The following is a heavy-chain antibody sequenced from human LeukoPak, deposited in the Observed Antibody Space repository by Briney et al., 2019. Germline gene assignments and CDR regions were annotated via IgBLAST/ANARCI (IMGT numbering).Heavy chain of an antibody. CDR3: ASPLGN. CDR2: IYTSGST. CDR1: GGSISSSDY. Sequence: SQTLSLTCTVSGGSISSSDYWLWIRQPAGKGLEWIGLIYTSGSTNYNPSLKSRVTMSVDTSKNQISLKLTSVTAADTAVYYCASPLGNWGQGILVTVSS. J-gene: IGHJ4*02. D-gene: IGHD7-27*01. V-gene: IGHV4-61*02.